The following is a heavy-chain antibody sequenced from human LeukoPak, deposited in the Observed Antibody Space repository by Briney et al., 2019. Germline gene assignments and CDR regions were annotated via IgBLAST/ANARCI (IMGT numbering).Heavy chain of an antibody. D-gene: IGHD2-2*01. CDR3: ARDDCSSISCYHNWFDP. J-gene: IGHJ5*02. V-gene: IGHV3-7*01. Sequence: PGGSLRLSCAASGFTFSSYWMSWVRQAPGKGLEXXXXXKQDGSEKYYVDSVKGRFTISRDNAKNSLYLQMNSLRAEDTAVYYCARDDCSSISCYHNWFDPWGQGTLVTVSS. CDR1: GFTFSSYW. CDR2: XKQDGSEK.